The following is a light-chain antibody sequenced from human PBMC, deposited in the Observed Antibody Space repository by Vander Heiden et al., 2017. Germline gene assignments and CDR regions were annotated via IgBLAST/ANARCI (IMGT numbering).Light chain of an antibody. CDR3: QQRDSTPRT. V-gene: IGKV1-39*01. Sequence: DIQMTQSPSSLSASVGDRVTITCRASQSISSYLNWYQQKPGKAPKLLIYAASSVQSGVPSRFSGSGSGTDFTLTISRLQPEDFATYYCQQRDSTPRTFGQGTKVXIK. CDR1: QSISSY. CDR2: AAS. J-gene: IGKJ1*01.